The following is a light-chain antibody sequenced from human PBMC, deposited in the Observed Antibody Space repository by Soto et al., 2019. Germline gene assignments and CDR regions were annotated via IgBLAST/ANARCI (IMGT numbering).Light chain of an antibody. V-gene: IGKV3-15*01. CDR1: QSVDRA. Sequence: EIVMTQSPATLSVSPGETATLSCRASQSVDRAVAWYQHKPGQAPRLLIVGASFRATGVPGRFSGGGSGTEFSLTISSLQSEHFADYYCQQYRHWPPLTFGGGTAVQIK. CDR2: GAS. J-gene: IGKJ4*01. CDR3: QQYRHWPPLT.